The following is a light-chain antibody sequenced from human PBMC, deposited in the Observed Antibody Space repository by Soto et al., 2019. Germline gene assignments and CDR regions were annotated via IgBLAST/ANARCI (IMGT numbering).Light chain of an antibody. CDR1: QSVSSN. CDR2: GAS. V-gene: IGKV3-15*01. Sequence: EIVMTQSPATLSVSPGERATLSCRASQSVSSNLAWYQQKPGQAPRLLIYGASTRATGIPARFSGSGSGTEFTLTISRLQSEDFAVYYCQQYNNWLALTFGPGTKVDIK. J-gene: IGKJ3*01. CDR3: QQYNNWLALT.